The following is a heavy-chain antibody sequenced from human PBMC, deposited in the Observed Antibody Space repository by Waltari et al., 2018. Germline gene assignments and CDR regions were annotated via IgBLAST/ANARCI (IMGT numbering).Heavy chain of an antibody. CDR1: GGSISSGGYY. D-gene: IGHD7-27*01. V-gene: IGHV4-31*03. J-gene: IGHJ3*02. CDR2: IYYSGGP. CDR3: ARSAPRMGGEHAFDI. Sequence: QVQLQESGPGLVKPSQTLSLTCTVSGGSISSGGYYWSWIRQHPGKGLEWIGYIYYSGGPYYNPSLKSRVTISVGTSKNQFSLKLSSVTAADTAVYYCARSAPRMGGEHAFDIWGQGTMVTVSS.